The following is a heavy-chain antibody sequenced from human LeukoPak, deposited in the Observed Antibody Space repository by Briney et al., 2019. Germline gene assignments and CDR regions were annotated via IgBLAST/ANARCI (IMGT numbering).Heavy chain of an antibody. CDR2: ISGSGGST. V-gene: IGHV3-23*01. D-gene: IGHD2-21*02. CDR3: ARAYCGGDCFRLGPGDY. Sequence: GGSLRLSCAASGFTFSSYAMSWVRQAPGKGLEWVSAISGSGGSTYYADSVKGRFTISRDNSKNTLYLQMNSLRAEDTAVYYCARAYCGGDCFRLGPGDYWGQGTLVTVSS. CDR1: GFTFSSYA. J-gene: IGHJ4*02.